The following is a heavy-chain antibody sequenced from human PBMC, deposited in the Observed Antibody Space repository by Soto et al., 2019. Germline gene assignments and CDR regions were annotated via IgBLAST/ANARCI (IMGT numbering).Heavy chain of an antibody. CDR2: ISSSSSYI. CDR1: GFTFSSYS. CDR3: ARDQVAGTRYFDL. J-gene: IGHJ2*01. D-gene: IGHD6-19*01. Sequence: EVQLVESGGGLVKPGGSLRLSCAASGFTFSSYSMNWVRQAPGKGLEWVSSISSSSSYIYYADSVKGRFTISRDNAKNSLYLQMHSLRAEDTAVYYCARDQVAGTRYFDLCGRGTLVTVSS. V-gene: IGHV3-21*01.